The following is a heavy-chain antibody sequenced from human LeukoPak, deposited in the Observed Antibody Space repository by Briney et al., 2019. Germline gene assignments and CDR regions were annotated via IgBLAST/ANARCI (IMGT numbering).Heavy chain of an antibody. CDR2: ISYDGSNK. CDR1: GFTFSSYG. V-gene: IGHV3-30*18. D-gene: IGHD2-15*01. Sequence: GGSLRLSCAASGFTFSSYGMHWVRQAPGKGLEWVAVISYDGSNKYYAGSVKGRFTISRDNSKNTLYLQMNSLRAEDTAVYYCAKEVGPYCSGGSCYGVSSWGQGTLVTVSS. J-gene: IGHJ5*02. CDR3: AKEVGPYCSGGSCYGVSS.